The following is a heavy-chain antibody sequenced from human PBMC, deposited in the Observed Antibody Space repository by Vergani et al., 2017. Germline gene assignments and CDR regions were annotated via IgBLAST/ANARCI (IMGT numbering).Heavy chain of an antibody. CDR2: ISWNSGTI. CDR3: ARGISSASPALYYCDY. V-gene: IGHV3-9*01. D-gene: IGHD6-6*01. Sequence: EVQLVDSGGGLVQPGRSLRLSCAASGFNFDDFAMHWVRQAPGKGLEWVSGISWNSGTIAYADSAKGRFTISRDNAKNSLFLQMNSLRAEDTALYYCARGISSASPALYYCDYGGQGTLGTVYS. CDR1: GFNFDDFA. J-gene: IGHJ4*02.